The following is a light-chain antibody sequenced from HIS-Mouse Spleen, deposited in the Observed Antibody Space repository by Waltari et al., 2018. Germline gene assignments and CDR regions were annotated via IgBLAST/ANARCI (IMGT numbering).Light chain of an antibody. CDR1: ALPKKY. CDR3: YSTDSSGNHRV. CDR2: EDS. V-gene: IGLV3-10*01. Sequence: SYELTQPPSVSVSPGQTARITCSGDALPKKYAYWYQQKSGQAPGLVIYEDSKRPSGIPGRFSGSRSGTMATVTISGAQVEDEADYYCYSTDSSGNHRVFGGGTKLTVL. J-gene: IGLJ2*01.